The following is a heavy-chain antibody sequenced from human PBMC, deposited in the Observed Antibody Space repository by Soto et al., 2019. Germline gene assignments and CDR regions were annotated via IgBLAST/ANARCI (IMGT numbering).Heavy chain of an antibody. D-gene: IGHD3-10*01. CDR2: IYYSGST. V-gene: IGHV4-39*01. J-gene: IGHJ5*02. Sequence: QLQLQESGPGLVKPSETLSLTCTVSGGSISSSSYYWGWIRQPPGKGLEWIGSIYYSGSTYYNPSLKSRVTISVDTSKNQFSLKLSSVTAADTAVYYCARQSGIRVRGVIGFDPWGQGTLVTVSS. CDR1: GGSISSSSYY. CDR3: ARQSGIRVRGVIGFDP.